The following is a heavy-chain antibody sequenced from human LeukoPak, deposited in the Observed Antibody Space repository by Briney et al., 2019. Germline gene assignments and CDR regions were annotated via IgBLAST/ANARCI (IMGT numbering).Heavy chain of an antibody. J-gene: IGHJ4*02. CDR2: ISHDLTYQ. V-gene: IGHV3-30*03. CDR1: GFIFTAYG. CDR3: ARGGGAYYFDY. D-gene: IGHD4-17*01. Sequence: GGSLRLSCAASGFIFTAYGMHWVRQAPGKGLEWVAVISHDLTYQAYADSVKGRFTISRDDSKNTLYLQMNSLRAEDTAVYYCARGGGAYYFDYWGQGTLVTVSS.